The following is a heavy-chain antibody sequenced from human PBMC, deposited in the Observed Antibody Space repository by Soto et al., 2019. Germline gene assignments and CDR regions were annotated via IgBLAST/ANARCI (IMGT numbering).Heavy chain of an antibody. CDR2: IVVGSGNT. J-gene: IGHJ4*02. V-gene: IGHV1-58*01. D-gene: IGHD3-22*01. CDR1: GFTFTSSA. Sequence: QMQLVQSGPEVKKPGTSVKVSCKASGFTFTSSAVPWVRQARGQRLEWIGWIVVGSGNTNYAQKFQERATITRDMSTSPAYMERSSLRTEDTAAYYCAAKTGYFYDSSGYAWGQGTLVTVSS. CDR3: AAKTGYFYDSSGYA.